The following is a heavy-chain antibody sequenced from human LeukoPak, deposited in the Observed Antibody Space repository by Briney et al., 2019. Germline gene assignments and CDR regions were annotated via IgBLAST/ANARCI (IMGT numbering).Heavy chain of an antibody. CDR2: IIPIFGTA. CDR3: ARAWLRGEQWLVRGPRFDY. D-gene: IGHD6-19*01. CDR1: GGTFSSYA. V-gene: IGHV1-69*06. Sequence: SVKVSCKASGGTFSSYAISWVRQAPGQGLEWMGGIIPIFGTANYAQKFRGRVTITADKSTRTAYMELSSLRSEDTAVYYCARAWLRGEQWLVRGPRFDYWGQGTLVTVSS. J-gene: IGHJ4*02.